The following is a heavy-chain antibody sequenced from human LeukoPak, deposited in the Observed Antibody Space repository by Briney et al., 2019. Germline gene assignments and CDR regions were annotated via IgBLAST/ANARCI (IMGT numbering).Heavy chain of an antibody. V-gene: IGHV3-30*02. CDR1: GFTFSSSA. D-gene: IGHD3-22*01. J-gene: IGHJ4*02. CDR2: IRYDGSNK. Sequence: GGSLRLSCAASGFTFSSSAMSWVRQAPGKGLEWVAFIRYDGSNKYYADSVKGRFTISRDNSKNTLYLQMNSLRAEDTAVYYCAKGASYYYDSSGHSDYWGQGTLVTVSS. CDR3: AKGASYYYDSSGHSDY.